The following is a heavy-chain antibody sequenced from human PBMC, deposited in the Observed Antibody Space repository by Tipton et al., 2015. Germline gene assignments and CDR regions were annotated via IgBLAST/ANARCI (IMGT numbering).Heavy chain of an antibody. CDR1: GASFSSYY. J-gene: IGHJ6*02. D-gene: IGHD6-13*01. Sequence: TLSLTCTVSGASFSSYYWSWIRQPPGKGLEWIGYIFYSGSTNYNPSLKSRVTISVDTSMDQFSLRLSSVTAADTAVYYCARGGHGSSWYRNYYGMDVWGQGTTVTVSS. CDR2: IFYSGST. V-gene: IGHV4-59*01. CDR3: ARGGHGSSWYRNYYGMDV.